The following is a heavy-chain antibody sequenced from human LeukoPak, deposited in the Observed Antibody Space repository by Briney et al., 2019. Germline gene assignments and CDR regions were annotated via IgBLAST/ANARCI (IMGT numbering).Heavy chain of an antibody. J-gene: IGHJ4*02. CDR3: ARDYWRSIDH. V-gene: IGHV3-74*01. CDR1: GLTFSSHW. Sequence: GGSLRLSCAASGLTFSSHWMHWVRQAPGKGLVWVSRITNDGSSTTYADSVKGRFTISRDNARNSLYLEMNSLRAEDTAVYYCARDYWRSIDHWGQGTLVTVSS. CDR2: ITNDGSST. D-gene: IGHD1-1*01.